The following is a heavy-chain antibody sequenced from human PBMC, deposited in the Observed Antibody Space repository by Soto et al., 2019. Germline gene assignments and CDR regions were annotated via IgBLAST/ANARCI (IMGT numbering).Heavy chain of an antibody. CDR1: GGSFTSYY. Sequence: KPSETLSLTCAVSGGSFTSYYWTWIRQPPEKGLEWIGEITHRGSTNYNPPLKSRVTMSVDTSKNQFSLKLTSVTAADTAVYFCARGPQQLAREQQTLGPWGQGTRVTVSS. CDR2: ITHRGST. CDR3: ARGPQQLAREQQTLGP. D-gene: IGHD6-13*01. V-gene: IGHV4-34*01. J-gene: IGHJ5*02.